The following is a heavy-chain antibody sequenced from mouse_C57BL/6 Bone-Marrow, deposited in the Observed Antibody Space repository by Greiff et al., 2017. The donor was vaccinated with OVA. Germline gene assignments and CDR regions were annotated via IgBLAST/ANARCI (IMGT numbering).Heavy chain of an antibody. CDR1: GYSITSGYY. J-gene: IGHJ1*03. CDR2: ISYDGSN. Sequence: ESGPGLVKPSQSLSLTCSVTGYSITSGYYWNWIRQFPGNKLEWMGYISYDGSNNYNPSLKNRISITRDTSKNQFFLKLNSVTTEDTATYYCAREPSFYYYGSDWYFDVWGTGTTVTVSS. D-gene: IGHD1-1*01. V-gene: IGHV3-6*01. CDR3: AREPSFYYYGSDWYFDV.